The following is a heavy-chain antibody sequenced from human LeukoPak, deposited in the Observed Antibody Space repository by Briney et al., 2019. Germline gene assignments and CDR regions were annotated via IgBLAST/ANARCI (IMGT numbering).Heavy chain of an antibody. J-gene: IGHJ5*02. D-gene: IGHD3-3*01. CDR2: INHSGST. CDR1: GGSFSGYY. Sequence: SETLSLTCAVYGGSFSGYYWSWIRQPPGKGLEWIGEINHSGSTNYNPSLKSRITISVDTSKNQFSLKLSSVTAADTAVYYCARNPIFGVVISWFDPWGQGTLVTVSS. V-gene: IGHV4-34*01. CDR3: ARNPIFGVVISWFDP.